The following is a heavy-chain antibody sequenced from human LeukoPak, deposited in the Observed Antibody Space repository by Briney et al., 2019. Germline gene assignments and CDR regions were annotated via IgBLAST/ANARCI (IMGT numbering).Heavy chain of an antibody. Sequence: SETLSLTCTVSGGSISSYYWGWVRQPAGKGLEWIGHMYSRGSTNYNPSLKSRVTMSLDTSKNQFSLKLKSLTAADTALYYCARGRFCSADICSGGDAFDIWGRGTMVSVSS. D-gene: IGHD3-3*01. J-gene: IGHJ3*02. CDR1: GGSISSYY. CDR2: MYSRGST. V-gene: IGHV4-4*07. CDR3: ARGRFCSADICSGGDAFDI.